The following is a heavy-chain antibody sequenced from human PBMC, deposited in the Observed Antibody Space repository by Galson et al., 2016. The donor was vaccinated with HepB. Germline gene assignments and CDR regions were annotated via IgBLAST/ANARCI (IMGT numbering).Heavy chain of an antibody. Sequence: SLRLSCAASGFTFSTYSMNWVRRAPGKGLEWVSSIDSTSRWIYYADSVRGRLTISRDNAQSSLYLQMDSLRAEDTAVYYCARAEDCGTDCPQRYFFDYWGRGALVTVSS. V-gene: IGHV3-21*01. CDR2: IDSTSRWI. CDR3: ARAEDCGTDCPQRYFFDY. D-gene: IGHD2-21*02. CDR1: GFTFSTYS. J-gene: IGHJ4*02.